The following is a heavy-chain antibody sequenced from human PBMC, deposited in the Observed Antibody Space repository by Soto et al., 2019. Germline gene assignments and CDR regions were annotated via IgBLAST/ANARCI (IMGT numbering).Heavy chain of an antibody. D-gene: IGHD1-1*01. CDR2: INESGST. J-gene: IGHJ4*02. CDR3: ARGSGIVALPGELEDVNYDY. CDR1: GQSFSGHS. Sequence: QVQLQQWGAGLVKPSETLSLSCAVYGQSFSGHSWAWIRQPPGKGLEWIGEINESGSTYYNPSLKRRVNSSTDTSKNQFSLKLSSVSAADTAAYFCARGSGIVALPGELEDVNYDYWGQGTLVNVSS. V-gene: IGHV4-34*01.